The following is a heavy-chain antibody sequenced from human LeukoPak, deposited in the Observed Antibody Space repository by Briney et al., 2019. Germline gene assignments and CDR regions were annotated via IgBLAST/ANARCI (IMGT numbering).Heavy chain of an antibody. Sequence: SETLSLTCTVSGYSISSGYYWGWIRQPPGKGLEWIGSIYHSGSTYYNPSLKSRVTISVDTSKNQFSLKLSSVTAADTAVYYCARDQSDYYDSSGLIPFDYWGQGTLVTVSS. D-gene: IGHD3-22*01. CDR3: ARDQSDYYDSSGLIPFDY. CDR2: IYHSGST. V-gene: IGHV4-38-2*02. J-gene: IGHJ4*02. CDR1: GYSISSGYY.